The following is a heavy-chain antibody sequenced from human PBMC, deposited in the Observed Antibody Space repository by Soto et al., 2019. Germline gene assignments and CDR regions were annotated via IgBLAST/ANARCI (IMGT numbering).Heavy chain of an antibody. D-gene: IGHD2-2*01. CDR2: IYHNGST. CDR3: ARGVSELIVVVPAAINFDS. Sequence: SVTMSLTCAVAGGYISSGCDSWSWIRKPPGKGLEWIGYIYHNGSTNYNASLKSRVTISVDTSKNQFSLKLTSVTAADTAVYYCARGVSELIVVVPAAINFDSWGQGTLVTVSS. J-gene: IGHJ4*02. CDR1: GGYISSGCDS. V-gene: IGHV4-61*01.